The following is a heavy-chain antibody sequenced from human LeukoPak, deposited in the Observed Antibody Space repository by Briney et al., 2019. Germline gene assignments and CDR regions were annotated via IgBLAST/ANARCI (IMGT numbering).Heavy chain of an antibody. CDR3: ARNPHYYGSGSYYSYNYFDY. CDR1: GYTFTGYY. Sequence: ASVKVSCKASGYTFTGYYMHWVRQAPGQGLEWMGGIIPIFGTANYAQKFQGRVTITADESTSTAYMELSSLRSEDTAVYYCARNPHYYGSGSYYSYNYFDYWGQGTLVTVSS. CDR2: IIPIFGTA. D-gene: IGHD3-10*01. V-gene: IGHV1-69*13. J-gene: IGHJ4*02.